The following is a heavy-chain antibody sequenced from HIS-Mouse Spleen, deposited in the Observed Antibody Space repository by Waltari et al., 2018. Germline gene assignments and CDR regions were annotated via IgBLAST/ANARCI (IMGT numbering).Heavy chain of an antibody. Sequence: EVQLVESGGGLVQPGGSLRLSCAASAFTFSSYWMHSVRQAPGKGLVWVSRINSDGSSTSYADSVKGRFTISRDNAKNTLYLQMNSLRAEDTAVYYCARDLELDAFDIWGQGTMVTVSS. CDR1: AFTFSSYW. V-gene: IGHV3-74*01. D-gene: IGHD1-1*01. CDR3: ARDLELDAFDI. CDR2: INSDGSST. J-gene: IGHJ3*02.